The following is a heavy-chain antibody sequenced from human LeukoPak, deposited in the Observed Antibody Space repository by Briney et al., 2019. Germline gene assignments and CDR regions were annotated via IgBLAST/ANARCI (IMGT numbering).Heavy chain of an antibody. CDR1: GFTFSSYW. Sequence: GSLRLSCAASGFTFSSYWMSWVRQAPGKGLEWVANIKQDGSEKYYVDSVKGRFTISRDNAKNSLYLQMNSLRAEDTAVYYCAGGYSGYDWHGMDVWGQGTTVTVSS. D-gene: IGHD5-12*01. V-gene: IGHV3-7*01. J-gene: IGHJ6*02. CDR3: AGGYSGYDWHGMDV. CDR2: IKQDGSEK.